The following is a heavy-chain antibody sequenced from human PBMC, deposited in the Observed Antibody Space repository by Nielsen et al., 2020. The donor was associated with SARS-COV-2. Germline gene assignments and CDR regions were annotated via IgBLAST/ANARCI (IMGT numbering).Heavy chain of an antibody. J-gene: IGHJ5*02. CDR3: ARHQSIAARPRWFDP. CDR1: GYTFTGYY. D-gene: IGHD6-6*01. CDR2: INPNSGGT. V-gene: IGHV1-2*06. Sequence: ASVKVSCKASGYTFTGYYMHWVRQAPGQGLEWMGRINPNSGGTNYAQKFQGRVTVTRDTSISTAYMELSSLRSEDTAVYYCARHQSIAARPRWFDPWGQGTLVTVSS.